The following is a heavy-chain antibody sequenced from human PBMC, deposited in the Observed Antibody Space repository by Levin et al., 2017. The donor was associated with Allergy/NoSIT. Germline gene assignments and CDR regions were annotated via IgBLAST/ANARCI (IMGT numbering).Heavy chain of an antibody. V-gene: IGHV1-8*01. CDR1: GYTFTSYD. Sequence: ASVKVSCKASGYTFTSYDINWVRQATGQGLEWMGWMNPNSGNTGYAQKFQGRVTMTRNTSISTAYMELSSLRSEDTAVYYCAIVRNYYYGMDVWGQGTTVTVSS. J-gene: IGHJ6*02. D-gene: IGHD3-16*02. CDR3: AIVRNYYYGMDV. CDR2: MNPNSGNT.